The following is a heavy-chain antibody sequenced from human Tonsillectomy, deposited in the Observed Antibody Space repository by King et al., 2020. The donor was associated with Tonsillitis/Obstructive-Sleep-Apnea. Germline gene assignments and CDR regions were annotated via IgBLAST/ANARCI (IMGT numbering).Heavy chain of an antibody. V-gene: IGHV2-26*01. CDR1: GFSLSNAGMG. CDR2: IFPKDEK. Sequence: VTLKESGPVLVKPTETLTLTCTVSGFSLSNAGMGVSWIRQPPGKALEWLSHIFPKDEKSYSTSLKSRLTISKDTSKSKVLLTMTNMHPVDTATYYCARMTLYSSNYYAGYFYYWGQGTLVTVSS. J-gene: IGHJ4*02. D-gene: IGHD6-13*01. CDR3: ARMTLYSSNYYAGYFYY.